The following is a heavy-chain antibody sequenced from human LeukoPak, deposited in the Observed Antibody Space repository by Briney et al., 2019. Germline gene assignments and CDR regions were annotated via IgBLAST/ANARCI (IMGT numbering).Heavy chain of an antibody. J-gene: IGHJ4*02. CDR1: GYTFTSYD. CDR2: MNPNSRNT. V-gene: IGHV1-8*03. D-gene: IGHD2-2*01. Sequence: SLKVSCKASGYTFTSYDISWVRQASGQGLEWMGWMNPNSRNTGYAQKFQGRVTITRNTSISTAYMKQSSMRYEDTTLYYCARGPNIVVVPVATHCYVYYWGQGNLLTVSS. CDR3: ARGPNIVVVPVATHCYVYY.